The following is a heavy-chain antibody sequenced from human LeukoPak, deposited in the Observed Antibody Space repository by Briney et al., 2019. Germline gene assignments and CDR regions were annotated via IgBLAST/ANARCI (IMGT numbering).Heavy chain of an antibody. J-gene: IGHJ4*02. CDR1: GFTFSSYW. V-gene: IGHV3-7*01. D-gene: IGHD4-17*01. CDR2: IKQDGSER. CDR3: ARVYGDYGGYFDY. Sequence: GGSLRLSCAASGFTFSSYWMSWVRQAPGKGLEWVANIKQDGSERYYVDSVKGRFTISRDNAKNSLYLQMNSLRAEDTAVYYCARVYGDYGGYFDYWGQGTLVAVSS.